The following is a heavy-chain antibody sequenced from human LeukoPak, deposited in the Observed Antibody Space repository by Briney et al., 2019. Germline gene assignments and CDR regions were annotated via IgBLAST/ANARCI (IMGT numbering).Heavy chain of an antibody. V-gene: IGHV4-4*07. CDR2: IYTSGST. CDR3: ARGGSETDLWFGEHDY. CDR1: GGSISSYY. D-gene: IGHD3-10*01. Sequence: SETLSLTCTVSGGSISSYYCSWIRQPAGKGLEWIGRIYTSGSTNYNPSLKSRVTMSVDTSKNQFSLKLSSVTAADTAVYYCARGGSETDLWFGEHDYWGQGTLVTVSS. J-gene: IGHJ4*02.